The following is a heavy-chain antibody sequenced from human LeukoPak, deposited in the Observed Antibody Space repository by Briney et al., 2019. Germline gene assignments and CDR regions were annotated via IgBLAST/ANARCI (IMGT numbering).Heavy chain of an antibody. CDR1: GFTFSSYT. V-gene: IGHV3-23*01. D-gene: IGHD7-27*01. J-gene: IGHJ4*02. Sequence: PGGSLRLSCTASGFTFSSYTMTWVRQAPGKGLKWVSTITTGDGNTYYADSVKGRFTVSRDDSKNTLYLQMNSLRAEDTAVYYSAKDGGLWVSAHWGDSWGRGTLVTVSS. CDR2: ITTGDGNT. CDR3: AKDGGLWVSAHWGDS.